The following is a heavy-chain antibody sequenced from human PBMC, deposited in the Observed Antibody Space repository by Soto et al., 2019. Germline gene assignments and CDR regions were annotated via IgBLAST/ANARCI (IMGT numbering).Heavy chain of an antibody. CDR2: ISYDGRNK. J-gene: IGHJ4*02. D-gene: IGHD6-19*01. CDR1: GFTFSSYA. CDR3: ARDRAPVAGTSLPAY. Sequence: QVQLVESGGGVVQPGRSLRLSCAASGFTFSSYAMHFVRQAPGKGLEWVALISYDGRNKYYADSVKGRFSISRDNSKNTLYLQMNSLTAEDTAIHYCARDRAPVAGTSLPAYWGQGTLVTVSS. V-gene: IGHV3-30*04.